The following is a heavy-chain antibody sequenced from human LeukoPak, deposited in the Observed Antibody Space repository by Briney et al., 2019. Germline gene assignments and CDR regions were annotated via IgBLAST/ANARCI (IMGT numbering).Heavy chain of an antibody. Sequence: GGSLRLSCAASGFTFSDYYMSWIRQAPGKGLEWVSYISSSGSTIYYADSVKGRFTISRDNAKNSLYRQMNSLRAEDTAVYYCARGTGAARPFRRFDPWGQGTLVTVSS. CDR2: ISSSGSTI. V-gene: IGHV3-11*04. CDR3: ARGTGAARPFRRFDP. J-gene: IGHJ5*02. D-gene: IGHD6-6*01. CDR1: GFTFSDYY.